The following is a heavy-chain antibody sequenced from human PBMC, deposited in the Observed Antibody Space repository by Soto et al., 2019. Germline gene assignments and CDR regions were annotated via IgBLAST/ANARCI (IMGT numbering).Heavy chain of an antibody. CDR3: ARTGEGTYYYYYGMDV. CDR1: GFTFSSYW. J-gene: IGHJ6*02. V-gene: IGHV3-7*03. CDR2: IKQDGSEK. D-gene: IGHD7-27*01. Sequence: PGGSLRLSCAASGFTFSSYWMSWVRQAPGKGLEWVANIKQDGSEKYYVDPVKGRFTISRDNAKNSLYLQMNSLRAEDTAVYYCARTGEGTYYYYYGMDVWGQGTKVTVSS.